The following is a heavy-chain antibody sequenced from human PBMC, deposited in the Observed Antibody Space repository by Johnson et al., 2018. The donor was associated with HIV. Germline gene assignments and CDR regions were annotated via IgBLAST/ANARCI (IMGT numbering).Heavy chain of an antibody. CDR1: GFTVSSNE. J-gene: IGHJ3*01. CDR2: ISGGST. Sequence: VQLVESRGVLVQPGGSLRLCCAASGFTVSSNEMSWVRQAPGKGLEWVSSISGGSTYYADSRKVRFIISRDNSKNTLHLQMNSLRAEDTSVYFCARVQRSGLFHTDAFYLGGQGPMVTVSA. CDR3: ARVQRSGLFHTDAFYL. D-gene: IGHD6-19*01. V-gene: IGHV3-38-3*01.